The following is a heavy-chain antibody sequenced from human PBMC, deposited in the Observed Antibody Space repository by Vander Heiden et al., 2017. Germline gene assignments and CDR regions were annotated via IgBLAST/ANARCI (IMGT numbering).Heavy chain of an antibody. J-gene: IGHJ1*01. CDR1: GFTFSGYG. D-gene: IGHD2-2*02. CDR3: ANGCSSTSCYTEYFQH. Sequence: QVQLVESGGGVVQPGRALRRSGAASGFTFSGYGLHWVSQAPGKGLEWVAVISHDGSNKYYADSVKGRFTVSRDNSKNTMYLQMNSLRAEDTAVYYCANGCSSTSCYTEYFQHWGQGTLVTVSS. V-gene: IGHV3-30*18. CDR2: ISHDGSNK.